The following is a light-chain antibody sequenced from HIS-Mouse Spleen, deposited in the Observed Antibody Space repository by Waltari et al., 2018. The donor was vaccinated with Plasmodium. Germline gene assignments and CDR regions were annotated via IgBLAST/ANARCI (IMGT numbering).Light chain of an antibody. CDR3: CSYAGSYTYV. V-gene: IGLV2-11*01. Sequence: QSALTQPRSVSASPGQSVTISCTGTTRDVGAYNYVSWYQQHPGKAPKLMIYDVSKRPSGVPDRFSGSKSGNTASLTISGLQAEDEADYYCCSYAGSYTYVFGTGTKVTVL. CDR1: TRDVGAYNY. J-gene: IGLJ1*01. CDR2: DVS.